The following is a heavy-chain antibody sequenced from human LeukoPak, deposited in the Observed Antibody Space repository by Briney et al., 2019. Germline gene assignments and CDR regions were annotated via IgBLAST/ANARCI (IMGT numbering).Heavy chain of an antibody. Sequence: GGSLRLSYAASGFTFSTHSMHWVRQAPGKGLEWVAVISFDGSDRFYGDSVRGRFTISRDNSKNTLYLQMNTLRPEDTAIYYCVRDEYGRRSFDIWGQGTMVAVSS. CDR3: VRDEYGRRSFDI. J-gene: IGHJ3*02. CDR2: ISFDGSDR. CDR1: GFTFSTHS. V-gene: IGHV3-30-3*01. D-gene: IGHD2-15*01.